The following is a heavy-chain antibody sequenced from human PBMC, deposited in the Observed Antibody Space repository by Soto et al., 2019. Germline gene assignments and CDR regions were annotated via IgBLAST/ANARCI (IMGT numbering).Heavy chain of an antibody. J-gene: IGHJ4*02. CDR1: RFTFSSYW. V-gene: IGHV3-74*01. Sequence: EVQLVESGGGLVQPGGSLRLSCAASRFTFSSYWMYWVRQAPGKGLVCVSRINGDGSTTSYADSVKGRFTISRDNARNTLYLQMNSLRADDAAVYYCARETFGAYLGYWGQGTLVTVSS. CDR3: ARETFGAYLGY. D-gene: IGHD3-16*01. CDR2: INGDGSTT.